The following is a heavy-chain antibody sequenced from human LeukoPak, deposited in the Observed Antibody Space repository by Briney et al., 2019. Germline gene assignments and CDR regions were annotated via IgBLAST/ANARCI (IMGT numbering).Heavy chain of an antibody. V-gene: IGHV1-18*01. Sequence: ASVKVSCKASGHTFTSYGISWVRQAPGQGLEWMGWISAYNGNTNYAQKLQGRVTMTTDTSTSTAYMELRSLRSDDTAVYYCARGLYNWNLANWYFDLWGRGTLVTVSS. CDR1: GHTFTSYG. CDR3: ARGLYNWNLANWYFDL. CDR2: ISAYNGNT. J-gene: IGHJ2*01. D-gene: IGHD1-7*01.